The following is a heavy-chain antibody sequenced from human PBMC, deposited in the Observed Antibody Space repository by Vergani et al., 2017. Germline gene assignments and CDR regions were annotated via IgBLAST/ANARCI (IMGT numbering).Heavy chain of an antibody. CDR1: GGTFSSYA. V-gene: IGHV1-69*18. Sequence: QVQLVQSGAEVKKPGSSVKVSCKASGGTFSSYAISWVRQAPGQGLEWMGRIIPIFGTANYAQKFQGRVTITADEYTSTAYMELSSLRSEDTAVYYCARKISFGESPKDYYYYGMDVWGQGTTVTVSS. CDR2: IIPIFGTA. CDR3: ARKISFGESPKDYYYYGMDV. J-gene: IGHJ6*02. D-gene: IGHD3-10*01.